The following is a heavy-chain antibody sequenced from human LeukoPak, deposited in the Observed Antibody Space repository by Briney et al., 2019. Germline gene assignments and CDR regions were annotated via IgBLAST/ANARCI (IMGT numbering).Heavy chain of an antibody. Sequence: PGRSLRLSCAASGFTFDDYAMHWVRQAPGKGLEWVSGISWNSGVIDYADSVKGRFTISRDNAKNSLYLQMNTLRAEDTALYYCAKDMRYSSGWRDAFDIWGQGTMVTVSS. CDR2: ISWNSGVI. D-gene: IGHD6-19*01. CDR3: AKDMRYSSGWRDAFDI. CDR1: GFTFDDYA. J-gene: IGHJ3*02. V-gene: IGHV3-9*01.